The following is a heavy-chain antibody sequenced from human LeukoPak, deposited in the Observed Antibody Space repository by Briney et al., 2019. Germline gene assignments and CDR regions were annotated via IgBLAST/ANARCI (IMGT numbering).Heavy chain of an antibody. CDR1: GGSISGYD. V-gene: IGHV4-59*08. D-gene: IGHD3-22*01. CDR3: ARHGRPYYYDSSGYYDY. J-gene: IGHJ4*02. Sequence: SETLSLTCTVSGGSISGYDWSWIRQPPGKGLEWIGYIYYSGSTDYNPSLKGRVTISVDTSKNQFYLKLTSVTAADTAVYYCARHGRPYYYDSSGYYDYWGQGTLVTVSS. CDR2: IYYSGST.